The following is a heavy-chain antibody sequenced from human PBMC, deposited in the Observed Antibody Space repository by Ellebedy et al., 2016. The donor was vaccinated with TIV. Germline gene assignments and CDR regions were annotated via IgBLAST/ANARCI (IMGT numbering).Heavy chain of an antibody. J-gene: IGHJ6*02. CDR1: GGSISSYY. D-gene: IGHD1-26*01. V-gene: IGHV4-59*08. CDR2: IYYSGST. CDR3: ERQVVGAYYYYYGMDV. Sequence: MPSETLSLTCTVSGGSISSYYWSWIRQPPGKGLEWIGYIYYSGSTNYNPSLKSRVTISVDTSKNQFSLKMSSVTAADTAVYYCERQVVGAYYYYYGMDVWGQGTTVTVSS.